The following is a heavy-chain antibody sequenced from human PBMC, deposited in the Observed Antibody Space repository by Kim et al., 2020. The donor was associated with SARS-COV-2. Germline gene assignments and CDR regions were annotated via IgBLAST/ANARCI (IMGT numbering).Heavy chain of an antibody. V-gene: IGHV1-18*01. J-gene: IGHJ3*01. CDR2: IRVYNGKT. D-gene: IGHD2-21*01. CDR1: GYSFTTYG. CDR3: ARLQGCGGDCDAFDV. Sequence: ASVKVSCKASGYSFTTYGLTWVRQAPGQGLEWMGYIRVYNGKTECAQKFQGRVTMTTEMSTNTAYMEMWSLRSDDSAMYYCARLQGCGGDCDAFDVWGQGTMVTVSS.